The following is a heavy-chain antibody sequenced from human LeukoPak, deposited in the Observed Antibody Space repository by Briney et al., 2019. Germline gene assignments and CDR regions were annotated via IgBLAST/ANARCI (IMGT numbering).Heavy chain of an antibody. CDR1: GFTFSIYS. CDR3: ARDLRTSLGGHGMDV. CDR2: ISYDGSNK. D-gene: IGHD6-6*01. V-gene: IGHV3-30*03. Sequence: PGGSLRLSCAASGFTFSIYSMNWVRQAPGKGLEWVAVISYDGSNKYYADSVKGRFTISRDNSKNTLYLQMNSPRAEDTAVYYCARDLRTSLGGHGMDVWGQGTTVTVSS. J-gene: IGHJ6*02.